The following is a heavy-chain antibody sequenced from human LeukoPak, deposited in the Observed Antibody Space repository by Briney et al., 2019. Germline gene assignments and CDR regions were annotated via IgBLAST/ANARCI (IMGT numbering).Heavy chain of an antibody. V-gene: IGHV3-21*01. Sequence: PGGSLRLPCAASGFTFSSYSMNWVRQAPGKGLEWVSSISSSNSYIYHADSVKGRFTISRDNAKNSLYLQMNSLRAEDTEEYYCARVRGDYGFLSDYWGQGTLVTVSS. CDR1: GFTFSSYS. D-gene: IGHD3-3*01. J-gene: IGHJ4*02. CDR3: ARVRGDYGFLSDY. CDR2: ISSSNSYI.